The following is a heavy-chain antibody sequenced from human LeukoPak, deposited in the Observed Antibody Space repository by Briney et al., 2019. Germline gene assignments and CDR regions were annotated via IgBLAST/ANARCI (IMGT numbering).Heavy chain of an antibody. CDR1: SYSLSSGYY. V-gene: IGHV4-38-2*02. D-gene: IGHD6-25*01. J-gene: IGHJ4*02. Sequence: SETLSLTCAVSSYSLSSGYYWGWIRQPPGKGLEWIGSMYHSGSTYYNPSLKSRVTISVDTSKNQLSLKLSSVTAADTAVYYCARDRIAAAGQRGVDYWGQGNLVTVSS. CDR2: MYHSGST. CDR3: ARDRIAAAGQRGVDY.